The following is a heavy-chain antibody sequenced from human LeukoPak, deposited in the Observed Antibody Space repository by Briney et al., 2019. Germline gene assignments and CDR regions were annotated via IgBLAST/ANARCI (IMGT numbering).Heavy chain of an antibody. CDR1: GFTFSSYG. CDR2: IRYDGINK. CDR3: VAYSSAWYSIDY. V-gene: IGHV3-30*02. D-gene: IGHD6-13*01. Sequence: GGSLRLSCAASGFTFSSYGMHWVRQAPGRGLEWVAFIRYDGINKYYADSVKGRFTISSDNSRRKLYLQMISLRAEDTAVYYCVAYSSAWYSIDYWGQGTLDSVSS. J-gene: IGHJ4*02.